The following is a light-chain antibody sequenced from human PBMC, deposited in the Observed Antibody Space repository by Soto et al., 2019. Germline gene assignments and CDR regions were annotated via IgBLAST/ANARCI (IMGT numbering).Light chain of an antibody. CDR2: EVS. V-gene: IGLV2-8*01. Sequence: SALTQPPSASGSPGQSVTISCTGTNSDVGAYNYVSWYQQHPGKAPKLMISEVSKRPSGVPDRFSGSKSGNTASLTVSGLQAEDEADYYCSSYAGTNNPYVFGTGTKVTVL. J-gene: IGLJ1*01. CDR1: NSDVGAYNY. CDR3: SSYAGTNNPYV.